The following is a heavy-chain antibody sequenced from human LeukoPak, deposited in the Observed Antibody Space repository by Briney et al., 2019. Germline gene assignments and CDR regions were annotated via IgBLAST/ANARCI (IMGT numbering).Heavy chain of an antibody. Sequence: GGSLRLSCAVSGFTFSDYYMSWIRQAPGKGLEWVSAISGSGGSTYYADSVKGRFTISRDNSKNTLYLQMNSLRAEDTAVYYCAKDTYGQYDILTGYELGIFDYWGQGTLVTVSS. D-gene: IGHD3-9*01. CDR3: AKDTYGQYDILTGYELGIFDY. CDR1: GFTFSDYY. J-gene: IGHJ4*02. CDR2: ISGSGGST. V-gene: IGHV3-23*01.